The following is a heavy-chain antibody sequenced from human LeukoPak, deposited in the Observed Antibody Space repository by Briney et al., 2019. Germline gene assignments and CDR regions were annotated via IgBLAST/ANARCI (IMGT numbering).Heavy chain of an antibody. Sequence: GESLKISCKGSGYSFTTYWIAWVRQMPGKGLEWMGIIYPGDSDTRYSPSFQGQVTISADKSISTAYLQWSSLKASDTAMYYCASSTRLSYDSSGYYFDGFDIWGQGTLVTVSS. CDR1: GYSFTTYW. V-gene: IGHV5-51*01. CDR3: ASSTRLSYDSSGYYFDGFDI. J-gene: IGHJ3*02. D-gene: IGHD3-22*01. CDR2: IYPGDSDT.